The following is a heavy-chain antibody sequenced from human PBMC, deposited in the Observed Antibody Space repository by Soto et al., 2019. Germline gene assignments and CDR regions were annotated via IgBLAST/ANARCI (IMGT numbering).Heavy chain of an antibody. D-gene: IGHD3-16*02. V-gene: IGHV3-23*01. CDR3: AKDQLSYDYIWGSYREYYFDY. J-gene: IGHJ4*02. Sequence: EVQLLESGGGLVQPGGSLRLSCAASGFTFSSYAMSWVRQAPGKGLEWVSAISGSGGSTYYADSVKGRFTISRDNSKNTLYLQMNSLGAEDTVVYYCAKDQLSYDYIWGSYREYYFDYWGQGTLVTVSS. CDR2: ISGSGGST. CDR1: GFTFSSYA.